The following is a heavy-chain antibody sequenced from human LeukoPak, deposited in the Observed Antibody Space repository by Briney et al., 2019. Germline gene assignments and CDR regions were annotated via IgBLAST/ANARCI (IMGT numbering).Heavy chain of an antibody. CDR3: APLSPVD. CDR1: GFTLSDHY. V-gene: IGHV3-72*01. Sequence: GVSLTLSCGASGFTLSDHYVDGVRQAPGKGLEWVGRSRDKANRYSTEYAASVKGRFTISRDDSKNSLYLQMNSLKTEDTGVYYCAPLSPVDWGQGTLVTVSS. J-gene: IGHJ4*02. CDR2: SRDKANRYST.